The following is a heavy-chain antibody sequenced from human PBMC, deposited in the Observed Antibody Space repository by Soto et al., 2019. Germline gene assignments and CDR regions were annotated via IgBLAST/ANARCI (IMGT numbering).Heavy chain of an antibody. CDR3: ASGTFNDISFDS. CDR2: IYYTGAA. Sequence: QVQLQESGPGLVKPSQTLTLTCSVSGGSIDTGGFYWSWARQLPGKGLQWIGYIYYTGAAYYNPDLKSRVVISLDTSENQFSLSLTSLTAADTAVYYCASGTFNDISFDSWGQGRLVTVSS. CDR1: GGSIDTGGFY. J-gene: IGHJ4*02. D-gene: IGHD2-21*01. V-gene: IGHV4-31*03.